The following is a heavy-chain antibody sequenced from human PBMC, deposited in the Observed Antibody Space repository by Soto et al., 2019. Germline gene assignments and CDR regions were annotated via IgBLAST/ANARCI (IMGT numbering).Heavy chain of an antibody. CDR3: AKPPPQRLYGGKSYGCWYAFDI. Sequence: PGGSLRLSCAASGFTFSSYAMSWVRQAPGKGLEWVSAISGSGGSTDYADSVKGRFTISRDNSKNTLYLQMNSLRAGDTAVYYCAKPPPQRLYGGKSYGCWYAFDIWGQGTMVTVSS. V-gene: IGHV3-23*01. D-gene: IGHD4-17*01. CDR1: GFTFSSYA. CDR2: ISGSGGST. J-gene: IGHJ3*02.